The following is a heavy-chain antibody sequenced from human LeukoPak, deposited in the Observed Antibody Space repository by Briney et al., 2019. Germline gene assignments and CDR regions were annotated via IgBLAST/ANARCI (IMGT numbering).Heavy chain of an antibody. CDR3: ARPAVRYDSSGYHPYYFDY. Sequence: GESLKISCKGSGYTFTNYWIGWVRQMPGKGLEWMGIIYPGDSDTRYRPSFQGQVTISADKSISTAYLQWSSLKASDTAMYYCARPAVRYDSSGYHPYYFDYWGQGTLLTVSS. CDR2: IYPGDSDT. CDR1: GYTFTNYW. V-gene: IGHV5-51*01. J-gene: IGHJ4*02. D-gene: IGHD3-22*01.